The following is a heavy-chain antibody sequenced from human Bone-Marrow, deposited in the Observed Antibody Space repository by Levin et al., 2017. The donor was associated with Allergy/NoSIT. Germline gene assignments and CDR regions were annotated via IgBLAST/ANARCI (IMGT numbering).Heavy chain of an antibody. Sequence: GGSLRLSCKASGYTFIDYHVSWVRQAPGQGLEWMGRINPYSGDTDYAQMFQGRVTMVRDTSVSTVYLELSRLRSDDTAVYYCATEGDFWSGNSPTHWGQGSLVTVSS. CDR3: ATEGDFWSGNSPTH. J-gene: IGHJ4*02. CDR2: INPYSGDT. D-gene: IGHD3-3*01. V-gene: IGHV1-2*06. CDR1: GYTFIDYH.